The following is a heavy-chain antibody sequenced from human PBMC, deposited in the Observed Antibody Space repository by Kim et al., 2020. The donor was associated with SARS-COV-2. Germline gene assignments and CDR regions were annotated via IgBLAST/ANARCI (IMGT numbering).Heavy chain of an antibody. V-gene: IGHV1-18*01. CDR3: ARSGPSITGFDY. Sequence: ASVKVSCKPSGYTFASIGISWVRQAPGQGLEWMGWISADNGNINYAQKLKGRLTMTTDTSTSTVYMELRSLRSDDTAIYYCARSGPSITGFDYWGQGTLV. J-gene: IGHJ4*02. CDR1: GYTFASIG. CDR2: ISADNGNI. D-gene: IGHD1-20*01.